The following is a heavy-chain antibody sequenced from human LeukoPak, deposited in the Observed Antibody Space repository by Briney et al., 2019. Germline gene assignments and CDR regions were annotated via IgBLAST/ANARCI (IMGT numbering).Heavy chain of an antibody. Sequence: SETLSLTCTVSGGSISSYYWSWIRQPPGKGLEWIGYIYTSGSTNYNPSLKSRVTISVDTSKNQFSLKLSSVTAADTAVYYCARNGIAARPRGITDYHYYMDVWGKGTTVTVSS. D-gene: IGHD6-6*01. CDR1: GGSISSYY. J-gene: IGHJ6*03. CDR3: ARNGIAARPRGITDYHYYMDV. V-gene: IGHV4-4*09. CDR2: IYTSGST.